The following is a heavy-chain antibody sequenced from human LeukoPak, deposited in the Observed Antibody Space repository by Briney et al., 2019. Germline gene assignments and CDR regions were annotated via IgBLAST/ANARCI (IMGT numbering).Heavy chain of an antibody. CDR1: GFTFSTYA. Sequence: PGGSLRLSCAASGFTFSTYAMSWVRQAPGKGLEWVSTIGGDGGTTYYADSVKGRFTISRDSSKNTMYLQMNSLRVEDTAMYYCGRDVGPWGQGTLVTVSS. CDR2: IGGDGGTT. CDR3: GRDVGP. J-gene: IGHJ5*02. V-gene: IGHV3-23*01.